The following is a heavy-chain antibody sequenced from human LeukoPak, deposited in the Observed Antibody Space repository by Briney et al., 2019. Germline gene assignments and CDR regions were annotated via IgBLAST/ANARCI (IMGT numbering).Heavy chain of an antibody. J-gene: IGHJ4*02. Sequence: ASVKVSCKASGYTFTSYYMHWVRQAPGQGLEWMGIINPSGGSTSYAQKFQGRVTMTRDTSTSTVYMELSSLSSEDTAVYYCASTPRGGSYSDWGQGTLVTVSS. D-gene: IGHD1-26*01. CDR3: ASTPRGGSYSD. CDR1: GYTFTSYY. V-gene: IGHV1-46*01. CDR2: INPSGGST.